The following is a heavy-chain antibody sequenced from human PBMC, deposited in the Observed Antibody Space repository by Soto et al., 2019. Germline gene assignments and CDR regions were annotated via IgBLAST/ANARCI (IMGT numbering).Heavy chain of an antibody. D-gene: IGHD1-1*01. J-gene: IGHJ6*02. CDR1: GGTFSSYA. CDR3: ARVILERRADYYYYGMDV. Sequence: QVQLVQSGAEVKKPGSSVKVSCKASGGTFSSYAISWVRQAPGQGLEWMGGIIPIFGTANYAQKFQGRVTITADESTSTAYMELSSLRSEDTAVYYCARVILERRADYYYYGMDVWGQGTTVTVSS. V-gene: IGHV1-69*01. CDR2: IIPIFGTA.